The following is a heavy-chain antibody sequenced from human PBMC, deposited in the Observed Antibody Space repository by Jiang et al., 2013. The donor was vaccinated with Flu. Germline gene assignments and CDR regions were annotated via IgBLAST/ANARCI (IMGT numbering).Heavy chain of an antibody. CDR3: ARQGGYCATGSCSAGAFDV. J-gene: IGHJ3*01. Sequence: NPSVESRVTMSLDTSKNQLSLRLNSVTVADTAVYYCARQGGYCATGSCSAGAFDVWGQGTMVTVSS. D-gene: IGHD2-8*01. V-gene: IGHV4-39*01.